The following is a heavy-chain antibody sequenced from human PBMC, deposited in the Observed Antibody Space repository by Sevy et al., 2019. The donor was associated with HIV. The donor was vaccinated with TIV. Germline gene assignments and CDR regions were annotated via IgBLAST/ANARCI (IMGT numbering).Heavy chain of an antibody. J-gene: IGHJ3*02. CDR1: GFTFSRYD. V-gene: IGHV3-13*01. CDR2: IGTAGDT. CDR3: ARGTRYSGSYYLGDDAFDI. Sequence: GGSLRLSCAASGFTFSRYDMHWVRQATGKGLEWVSSIGTAGDTYYPGSVKGRFTISRENAKKSLYLQMNSLRAGDTAVYYYARGTRYSGSYYLGDDAFDIWGQGTMVTV. D-gene: IGHD1-26*01.